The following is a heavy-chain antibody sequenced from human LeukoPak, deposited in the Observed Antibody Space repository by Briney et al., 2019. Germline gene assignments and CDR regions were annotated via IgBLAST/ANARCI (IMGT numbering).Heavy chain of an antibody. CDR1: GGSISNYY. CDR3: ASSHPLGSNNDYYTPFDY. J-gene: IGHJ4*02. V-gene: IGHV4-59*01. D-gene: IGHD3-3*01. Sequence: SETLSLTCTVSGGSISNYYWSWIRQPPGKGLEWIGYLYYSGDTNYNPSLRSRVTISVDTSKNQFSLSLSSVTAADTAVYYCASSHPLGSNNDYYTPFDYWGQGTRVTVSS. CDR2: LYYSGDT.